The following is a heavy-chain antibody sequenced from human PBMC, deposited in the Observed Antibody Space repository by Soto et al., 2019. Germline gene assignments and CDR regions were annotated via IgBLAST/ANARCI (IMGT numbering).Heavy chain of an antibody. CDR3: ARDSVGYCSSTSCYTGYDGMDV. Sequence: PGGSLRLSCAASGFTFSSYGMHWVRQAPGKGLEWVAVIWYDGSNKYYADSVKGRFTISRDNSKNTLYLQMNSLRAEDTAVYYCARDSVGYCSSTSCYTGYDGMDVWGQGTTVTVSS. V-gene: IGHV3-33*01. CDR2: IWYDGSNK. J-gene: IGHJ6*02. D-gene: IGHD2-2*02. CDR1: GFTFSSYG.